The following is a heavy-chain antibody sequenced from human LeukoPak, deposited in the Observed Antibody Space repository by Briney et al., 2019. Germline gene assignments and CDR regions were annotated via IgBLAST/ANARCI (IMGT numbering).Heavy chain of an antibody. CDR1: GXTVSSNY. Sequence: GGSLRLSCAASGXTVSSNYMSWVRQAPGKGLEWVSVIYSGGSTYYADSVKGRFTISRDNSKNTLYLQMNSLRAEDTAVYYCASLIESGWESVDYWGQGTLVTVSS. CDR3: ASLIESGWESVDY. D-gene: IGHD6-19*01. J-gene: IGHJ4*02. CDR2: IYSGGST. V-gene: IGHV3-53*01.